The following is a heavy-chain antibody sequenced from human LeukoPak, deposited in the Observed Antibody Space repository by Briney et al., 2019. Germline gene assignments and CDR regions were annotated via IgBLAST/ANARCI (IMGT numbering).Heavy chain of an antibody. CDR1: GFTFSSYA. CDR2: ISGRGGNT. V-gene: IGHV3-23*01. D-gene: IGHD1-26*01. Sequence: GSLRLSCAASGFTFSSYAMSWVRQAPGKGLEWVSAISGRGGNTYYADSVKGRFTISRDNSKNTLYLQMNSLRAEDTAVYYWAKGPYSGFSWGQGTLVTVSS. J-gene: IGHJ5*02. CDR3: AKGPYSGFS.